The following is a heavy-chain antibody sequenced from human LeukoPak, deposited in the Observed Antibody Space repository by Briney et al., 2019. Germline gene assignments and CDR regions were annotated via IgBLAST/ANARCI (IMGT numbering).Heavy chain of an antibody. CDR2: IYNGGTT. V-gene: IGHV3-53*01. J-gene: IGHJ3*02. CDR3: ARCRSAWLLKIDAFDS. D-gene: IGHD3-22*01. Sequence: PGGSLRLSCAASGLTVSSNYMNWVRQAPGKGLEWVSVIYNGGTTNYADSVKGRFTISRDNSKNTLHLQMNSLRAEDTAVYYCARCRSAWLLKIDAFDSWGQGTVVTVSS. CDR1: GLTVSSNY.